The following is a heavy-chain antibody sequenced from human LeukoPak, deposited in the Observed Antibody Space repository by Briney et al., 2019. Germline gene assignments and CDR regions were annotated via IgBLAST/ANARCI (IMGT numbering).Heavy chain of an antibody. V-gene: IGHV1-18*01. CDR3: ARSQGYYYYFDY. Sequence: ASVKVSCKASGSTFITYGISWVRQAPGQGLEWMGWISPYNGNRNYAQKLQGRVTMTTDTSTSTAYMELRSLISDDKAVYYCARSQGYYYYFDYWGQGTLVTVSS. D-gene: IGHD3-10*01. CDR2: ISPYNGNR. CDR1: GSTFITYG. J-gene: IGHJ4*02.